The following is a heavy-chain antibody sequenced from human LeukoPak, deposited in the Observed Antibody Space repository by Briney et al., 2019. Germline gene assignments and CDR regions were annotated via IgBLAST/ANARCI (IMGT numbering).Heavy chain of an antibody. CDR1: GASISSTYY. CDR3: ERGVLVVVPAAGGFDI. CDR2: MYYSGSA. V-gene: IGHV4-39*01. Sequence: PSETLSLTCTVSGASISSTYYSWIRQPPGKGLEWIVSMYYSGSAYYNPSLDSRVTMSVDTSKNQLSLRQSPVTAADTAVYYCERGVLVVVPAAGGFDIWGQGTMVTVSS. D-gene: IGHD2-2*01. J-gene: IGHJ3*02.